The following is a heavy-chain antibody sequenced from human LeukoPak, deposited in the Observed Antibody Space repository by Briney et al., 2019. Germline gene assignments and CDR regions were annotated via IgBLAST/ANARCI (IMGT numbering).Heavy chain of an antibody. D-gene: IGHD2/OR15-2a*01. Sequence: SVKVSCKASGGTFSSYAISWVRQAPGQGLEWMGGIIPIFGTANYAQKFQGRVTITADESTSTAYMELSSLRSEDTAVYYCASTTSLSDAFDIWGQGTMVTVSS. CDR1: GGTFSSYA. J-gene: IGHJ3*02. CDR3: ASTTSLSDAFDI. CDR2: IIPIFGTA. V-gene: IGHV1-69*13.